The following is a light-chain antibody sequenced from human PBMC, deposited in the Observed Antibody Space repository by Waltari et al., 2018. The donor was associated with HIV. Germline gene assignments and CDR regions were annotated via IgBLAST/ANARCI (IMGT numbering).Light chain of an antibody. J-gene: IGLJ1*01. CDR1: SSDIGAYNS. CDR2: GVS. Sequence: QSALTQPASVSGSPGQSITISCTGSSSDIGAYNSVSWYQQHPGKAPKLIIYGVSNLPSGVSGRFSGSKSGNTASLTISGLQAEDEADYFCKSKTSSSTPCVFGTGTKVAVL. CDR3: KSKTSSSTPCV. V-gene: IGLV2-14*03.